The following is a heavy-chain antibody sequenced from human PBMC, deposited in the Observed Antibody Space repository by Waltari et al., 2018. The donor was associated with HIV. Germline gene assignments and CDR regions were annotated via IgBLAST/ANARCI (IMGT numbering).Heavy chain of an antibody. CDR1: GYTFTGYY. CDR3: ARIHQAHRYYYDSSGYSVYFDY. CDR2: INPNSGGT. Sequence: QVQLVQSGAEVKKPGASVKVSCKASGYTFTGYYMNWVRQAQGQGLEWMGRINPNSGGTNYAQKFQGRVTMTRDTSISTAYMELSRLRSDDTAVYYCARIHQAHRYYYDSSGYSVYFDYWGQGTLVTVSS. D-gene: IGHD3-22*01. V-gene: IGHV1-2*06. J-gene: IGHJ4*02.